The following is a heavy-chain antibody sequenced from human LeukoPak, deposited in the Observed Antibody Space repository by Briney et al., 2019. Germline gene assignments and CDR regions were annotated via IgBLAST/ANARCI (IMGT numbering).Heavy chain of an antibody. D-gene: IGHD5-24*01. V-gene: IGHV1-8*01. CDR2: MNHNSGNT. CDR1: GYTFTSYD. J-gene: IGHJ4*02. Sequence: ASVKVSCKASGYTFTSYDINWVRQATGQGLEWMGWMNHNSGNTDYAQKFQGRATMTSNTSISTAYMELSSLRSEDTAVYYCARGRGGDGYNTNWDYWGQGTLVTVSS. CDR3: ARGRGGDGYNTNWDY.